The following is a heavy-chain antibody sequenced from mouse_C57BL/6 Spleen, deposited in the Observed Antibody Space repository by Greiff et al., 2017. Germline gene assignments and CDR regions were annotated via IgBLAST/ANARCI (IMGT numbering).Heavy chain of an antibody. Sequence: VKLVESGPGLVAPSQSLSITCTVSGFSFPSYGVSWVRQPPVQGLEWLGVIRGEVSTNSHSALISRLSIRQDNSKCQVILKLNSRQTDDTATYYYAKIDDYDFDSMDYWGQGTSVTVSS. CDR1: GFSFPSYG. J-gene: IGHJ4*01. CDR2: IRGEVST. D-gene: IGHD2-4*01. V-gene: IGHV2-3*01. CDR3: AKIDDYDFDSMDY.